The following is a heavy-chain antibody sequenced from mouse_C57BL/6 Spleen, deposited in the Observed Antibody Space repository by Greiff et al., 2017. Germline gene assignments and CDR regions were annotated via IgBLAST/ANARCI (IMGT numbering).Heavy chain of an antibody. D-gene: IGHD1-1*01. J-gene: IGHJ1*03. CDR2: IDPSDSYT. CDR1: GYTFTSYW. Sequence: VQLQQPGAELVKPGASVKLSCKASGYTFTSYWMQWVKQRPGQGLEWIGEIDPSDSYTNYNQKFKGKATLTVDTSSSTAYMQLSSLTSEDSAVYYCARRDYYGSSYEYFDVWGTGTTVTVSS. CDR3: ARRDYYGSSYEYFDV. V-gene: IGHV1-50*01.